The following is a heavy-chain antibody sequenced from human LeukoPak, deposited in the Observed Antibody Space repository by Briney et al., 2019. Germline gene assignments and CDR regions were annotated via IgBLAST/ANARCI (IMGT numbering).Heavy chain of an antibody. CDR3: ARPLNYYDSSGYYTDY. J-gene: IGHJ4*02. CDR1: GYTCTSYA. D-gene: IGHD3-22*01. Sequence: GASVKVSCKTFGYTCTSYAFSSVRQAPGQGLEWLGWISGYNGHAHFAQKFQDRVNMTADTVTSTVYMELRSLRSDDTAVYYCARPLNYYDSSGYYTDYWGQGTLVTVSS. V-gene: IGHV1-18*01. CDR2: ISGYNGHA.